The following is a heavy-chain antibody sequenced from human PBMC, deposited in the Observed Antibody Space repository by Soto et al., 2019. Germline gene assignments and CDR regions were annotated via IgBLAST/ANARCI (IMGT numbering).Heavy chain of an antibody. Sequence: SETLSLTCAVSGYSISSRNWWGWIRQPPGKGLEWIGYIYYGGTTYYNPSLKSRVTMSVDTSKNQFSLKLTSVTAVDTAVYYCARREIQGPIDYWGQGTLVTVSS. V-gene: IGHV4-28*01. CDR2: IYYGGTT. CDR3: ARREIQGPIDY. J-gene: IGHJ4*02. CDR1: GYSISSRNW. D-gene: IGHD1-26*01.